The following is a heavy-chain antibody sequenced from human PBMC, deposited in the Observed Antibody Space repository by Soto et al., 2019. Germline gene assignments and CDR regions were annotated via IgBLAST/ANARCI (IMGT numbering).Heavy chain of an antibody. CDR1: VYSFAGYW. D-gene: IGHD3-22*01. Sequence: GESLKISCNGSVYSFAGYWITWVRQKPGKGLEWMVRIDPSDSQTYYSPSFRGHVTISVTKSITTVFLQWSSLRASDTAMYYCARQIYDSDTGPNFQYYFDSWGQGTPVTVSS. V-gene: IGHV5-10-1*01. CDR3: ARQIYDSDTGPNFQYYFDS. CDR2: IDPSDSQT. J-gene: IGHJ4*02.